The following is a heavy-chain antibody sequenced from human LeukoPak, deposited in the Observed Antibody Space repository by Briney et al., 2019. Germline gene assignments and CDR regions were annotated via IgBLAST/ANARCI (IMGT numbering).Heavy chain of an antibody. Sequence: SETLSLTCTVSGGSCSSGSYYWSWIRQPPGKGLEWIGYIYYSGRTNYNPSLKSRVTISADTSKNQFSLKLSSVTAADTAVYYCARLYCSRTSCYLDYWGQGTLVTVSS. CDR2: IYYSGRT. J-gene: IGHJ4*02. D-gene: IGHD2-2*01. CDR3: ARLYCSRTSCYLDY. V-gene: IGHV4-61*01. CDR1: GGSCSSGSYY.